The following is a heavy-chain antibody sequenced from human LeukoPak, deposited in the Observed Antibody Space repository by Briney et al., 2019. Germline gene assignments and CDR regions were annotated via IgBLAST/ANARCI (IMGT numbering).Heavy chain of an antibody. CDR1: GFTFISYE. J-gene: IGHJ4*02. CDR3: ARDDTDGSGSYYIDY. V-gene: IGHV3-48*03. D-gene: IGHD3-10*01. Sequence: GGSLRLSCAASGFTFISYEMNWVRQAPGKELEWVSYISSSGSTIYYADSVKGRFTISRDNAKNSLYLQMNSLRAEDTAVYYCARDDTDGSGSYYIDYWGQGTLVTVSS. CDR2: ISSSGSTI.